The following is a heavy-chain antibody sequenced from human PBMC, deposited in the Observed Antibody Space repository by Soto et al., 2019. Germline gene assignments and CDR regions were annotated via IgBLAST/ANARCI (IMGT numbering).Heavy chain of an antibody. CDR1: GFTFSSYA. D-gene: IGHD3-16*01. V-gene: IGHV3-23*01. CDR2: ISGSGGST. Sequence: GSLRLSCAASGFTFSSYAMSWVRQAPGKGLEWVLAISGSGGSTYYADSVKGRFTISRDNSKNTLYLQMNSLRAEDTAVYYCAKDRSHRAGFYVYYYGMDVWGQGTTVTVSS. J-gene: IGHJ6*02. CDR3: AKDRSHRAGFYVYYYGMDV.